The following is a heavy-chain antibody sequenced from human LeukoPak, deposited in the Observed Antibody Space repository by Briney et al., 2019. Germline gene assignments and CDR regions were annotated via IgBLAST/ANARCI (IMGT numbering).Heavy chain of an antibody. J-gene: IGHJ3*02. D-gene: IGHD3-22*01. CDR3: ARYDYDSSGYYAPDAFDI. V-gene: IGHV4-34*01. Sequence: PSETLSLTCAVYGGSFSGYYWSWIRQPPGKGLEWIGEINHSGSTNYNPSLKSRVTISVDTSKNQFSLKLSSVTAADTAVYYCARYDYDSSGYYAPDAFDIWGQGTMVTVSS. CDR1: GGSFSGYY. CDR2: INHSGST.